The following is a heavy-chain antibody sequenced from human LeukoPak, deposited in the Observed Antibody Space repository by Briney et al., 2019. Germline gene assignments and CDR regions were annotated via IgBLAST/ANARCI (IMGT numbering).Heavy chain of an antibody. CDR3: ARATELVGYYGMDV. Sequence: SETLSLTCAVSGGSISSSNWWSWVRQPPGKGLEWIGEIYHSGSTNYNPSLKSRVTISVDKSKNQFSLKLSSVTATDTAVYYCARATELVGYYGMDVWGKGTTVTVSS. CDR1: GGSISSSNW. V-gene: IGHV4-4*02. J-gene: IGHJ6*04. CDR2: IYHSGST. D-gene: IGHD6-13*01.